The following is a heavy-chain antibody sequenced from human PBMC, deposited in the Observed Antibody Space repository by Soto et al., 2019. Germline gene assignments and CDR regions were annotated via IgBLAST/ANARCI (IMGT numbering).Heavy chain of an antibody. CDR1: GFTFSDYY. J-gene: IGHJ4*02. D-gene: IGHD5-18*01. Sequence: QVQLVESGGDLVKPGGSLRLSCAASGFTFSDYYMSWIRQAPGKGLEWVSSITSSGSTTYYTDSVKGRFTISRDNAKNSLYLQMNSLSAEDTAVYYCARERYSYGPYYFDYWGQGTLVTVSS. V-gene: IGHV3-11*01. CDR3: ARERYSYGPYYFDY. CDR2: ITSSGSTT.